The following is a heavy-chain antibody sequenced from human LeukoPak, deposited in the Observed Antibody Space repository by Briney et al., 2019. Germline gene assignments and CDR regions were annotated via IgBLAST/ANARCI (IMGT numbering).Heavy chain of an antibody. CDR3: ARVSSSSNYYYYYMDV. CDR1: GGSISSYY. Sequence: SETLSLTCTVSGGSISSYYWSWIRQPAGKGLEWIGRIYTSGSTNYNPSLKSRVTMSVDTSKNQFSLKLSSVTAADTAVYYCARVSSSSNYYYYYMDVWGKGTTVTVSS. J-gene: IGHJ6*03. CDR2: IYTSGST. D-gene: IGHD6-6*01. V-gene: IGHV4-4*07.